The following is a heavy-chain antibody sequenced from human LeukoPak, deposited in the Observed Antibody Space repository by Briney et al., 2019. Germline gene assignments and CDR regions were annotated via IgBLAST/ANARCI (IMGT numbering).Heavy chain of an antibody. V-gene: IGHV1-46*01. CDR1: GYPFSSYY. Sequence: ASVKVSCKTSGYPFSSYYMHWVRQAPGQGLEWMGIFEPISGTKRVAEKFQGRVNMTRDTATSTVYMELSRLRPEDTAMYYCARDKEEVAHYDWFDPWAREPRSPSP. J-gene: IGHJ5*02. CDR2: FEPISGTK. CDR3: ARDKEEVAHYDWFDP. D-gene: IGHD3-16*01.